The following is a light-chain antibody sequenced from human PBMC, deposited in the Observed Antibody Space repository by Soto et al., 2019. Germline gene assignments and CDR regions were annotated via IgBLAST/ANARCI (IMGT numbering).Light chain of an antibody. J-gene: IGKJ5*01. CDR2: GAS. V-gene: IGKV3-15*01. Sequence: EVVMTQSPSTLSVSPGERATVPCRASQSVSNNLAWYQQKPGLAPRLLIYGASTRATGIPARFSGSGYGTEFTLSISSLHPEDFAFYYCQQTYSIPITFGQGTRLENK. CDR1: QSVSNN. CDR3: QQTYSIPIT.